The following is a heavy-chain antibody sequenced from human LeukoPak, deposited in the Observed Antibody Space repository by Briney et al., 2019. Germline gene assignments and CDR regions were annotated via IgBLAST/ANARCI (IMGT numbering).Heavy chain of an antibody. D-gene: IGHD4-17*01. CDR3: ARDERSRYGDYSSEGY. V-gene: IGHV4-39*07. CDR2: IYYSGST. CDR1: GGSISSSSYY. Sequence: LPETLSLTCTVSGGSISSSSYYWGWIRQPPGKGLEWIGSIYYSGSTYYNPSLKSRVTISVDTSKNQFSLKLSSVTAADTAVYYCARDERSRYGDYSSEGYWGQGTLVTVSS. J-gene: IGHJ4*02.